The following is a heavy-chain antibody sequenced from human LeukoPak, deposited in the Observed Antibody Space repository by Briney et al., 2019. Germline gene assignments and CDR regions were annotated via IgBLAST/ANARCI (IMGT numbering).Heavy chain of an antibody. J-gene: IGHJ4*02. D-gene: IGHD6-13*01. CDR3: ACLCRQRLVEAGCFDH. V-gene: IGHV3-21*01. Sequence: GGSLRLSCAASGFTFSNAWMSWVRQAPGKGLEWVSSISSSTSYIYYADSVKGRFTISRDNAKNSLYLQIKIPRADNTASYYCACLCRQRLVEAGCFDHWGQGTLVTVSS. CDR1: GFTFSNAW. CDR2: ISSSTSYI.